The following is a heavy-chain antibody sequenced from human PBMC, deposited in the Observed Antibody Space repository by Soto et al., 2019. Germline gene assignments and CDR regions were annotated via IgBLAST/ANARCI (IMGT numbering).Heavy chain of an antibody. CDR1: GGSISSCGYY. V-gene: IGHV4-31*03. Sequence: SETLSLTCTVSGGSISSCGYYWSWIRQHPGKGLEWIGYIYYSGSTYYNPSLKSRVTISVDTSKNQFSLKLSSVTAADTAVYYCARTADVSFLFDPWGQGTLVTVSS. CDR3: ARTADVSFLFDP. D-gene: IGHD3-16*01. CDR2: IYYSGST. J-gene: IGHJ5*02.